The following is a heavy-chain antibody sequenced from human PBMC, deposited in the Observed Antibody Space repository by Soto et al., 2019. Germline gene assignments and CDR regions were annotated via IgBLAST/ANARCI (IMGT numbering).Heavy chain of an antibody. Sequence: GGSLRLSCAAPGFTFSSYAMHWVRQAPGKGLEWVAVISYDGSNKYYADSVKGRFTISRDNSKNTLYLQMNSLRAEDTAVYYCARARTGSAAVSYFDYWGQGTLVTVSS. CDR3: ARARTGSAAVSYFDY. J-gene: IGHJ4*02. D-gene: IGHD6-13*01. CDR1: GFTFSSYA. CDR2: ISYDGSNK. V-gene: IGHV3-30-3*01.